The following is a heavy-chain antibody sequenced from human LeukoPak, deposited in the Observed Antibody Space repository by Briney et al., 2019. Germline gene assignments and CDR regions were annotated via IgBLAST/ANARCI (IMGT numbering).Heavy chain of an antibody. CDR3: ARAVYSSSWFSGISWFAP. V-gene: IGHV6-1*01. CDR2: TYYRSMWYN. Sequence: SQTLSLTCAISGDSVSSNSAAWDWIRQSPSRGLEWLGRTYYRSMWYNDYAVSVKGRITINPDTSKNQFSLQLNSVTPEDTAVYYCARAVYSSSWFSGISWFAPWGQGTLVTVSS. CDR1: GDSVSSNSAA. D-gene: IGHD6-13*01. J-gene: IGHJ5*02.